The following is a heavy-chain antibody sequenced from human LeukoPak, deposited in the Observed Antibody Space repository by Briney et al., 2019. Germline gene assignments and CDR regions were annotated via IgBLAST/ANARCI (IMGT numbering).Heavy chain of an antibody. CDR1: GGSISSYY. CDR2: IYTSGST. D-gene: IGHD3-10*01. V-gene: IGHV4-4*07. CDR3: ARDLWDLRFGERTNWYFDL. J-gene: IGHJ2*01. Sequence: SETLSLTCTVSGGSISSYYWSWIRQPAGKGLEWIGRIYTSGSTNYNPSLKSRVTMSVDTSKNQFSLKLSSATAADTAVYYCARDLWDLRFGERTNWYFDLWGRGTLVTVSS.